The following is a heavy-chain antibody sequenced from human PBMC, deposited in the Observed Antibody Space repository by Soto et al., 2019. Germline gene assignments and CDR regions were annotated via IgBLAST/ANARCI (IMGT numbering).Heavy chain of an antibody. CDR3: ARLIRENYYDSSGYYGNDFDY. J-gene: IGHJ4*02. D-gene: IGHD3-22*01. V-gene: IGHV5-51*01. CDR1: GYNFTTYW. Sequence: GESLKISCKGSGYNFTTYWIGWVRQMPGKGLELMGIIYPGDSETRYSPSFQGQVTISADKSISTAYLQWSSLKASDTAMYYCARLIRENYYDSSGYYGNDFDYWGQGTLVTVSS. CDR2: IYPGDSET.